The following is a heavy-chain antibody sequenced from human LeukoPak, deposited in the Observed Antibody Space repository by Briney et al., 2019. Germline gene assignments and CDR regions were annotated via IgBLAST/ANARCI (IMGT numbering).Heavy chain of an antibody. CDR1: GFTFSSYG. Sequence: GGSLRLSCAASGFTFSSYGMHWVRQAPGKGLEWVAVITYDGSNKYYADSVKGRFTISRDNSKNTLYLQMNSLRAEDTAVYYCAKDPAIFGVGPPKYFDYWGQGTLVTVSS. CDR2: ITYDGSNK. CDR3: AKDPAIFGVGPPKYFDY. J-gene: IGHJ4*02. V-gene: IGHV3-30*18. D-gene: IGHD3-3*01.